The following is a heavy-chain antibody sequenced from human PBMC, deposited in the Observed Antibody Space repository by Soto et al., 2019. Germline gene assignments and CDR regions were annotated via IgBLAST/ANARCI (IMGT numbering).Heavy chain of an antibody. CDR2: IYSSGST. V-gene: IGHV4-30-4*01. Sequence: QVQLQESGPGLVKPSQTLSLTCIVSGVSICSGDDYWSWIRQPPGKGLEWIGYIYSSGSTYSNPSLRSRVTISADTSKNQFSLKLTSVTAADTAVYYCARGGGYDYWGQGALVTVSS. D-gene: IGHD3-22*01. CDR1: GVSICSGDDY. J-gene: IGHJ4*02. CDR3: ARGGGYDY.